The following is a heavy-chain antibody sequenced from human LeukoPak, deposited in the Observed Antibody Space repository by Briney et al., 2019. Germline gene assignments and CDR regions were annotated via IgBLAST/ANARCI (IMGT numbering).Heavy chain of an antibody. V-gene: IGHV1-8*01. Sequence: ASVKVSCKASGYTFTSYDINWVRQATGQGLEWMGWMNPNSGNTGYAQKFQGRVTMTRNTSISTAYMELSSLRSEDTAVYYCARTTYYDFWSGWFFFDYWGQGTLVTVSS. D-gene: IGHD3-3*01. CDR3: ARTTYYDFWSGWFFFDY. CDR1: GYTFTSYD. J-gene: IGHJ4*02. CDR2: MNPNSGNT.